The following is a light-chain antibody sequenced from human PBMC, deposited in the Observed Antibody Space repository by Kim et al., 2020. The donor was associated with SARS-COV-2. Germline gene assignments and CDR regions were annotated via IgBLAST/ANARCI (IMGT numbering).Light chain of an antibody. CDR3: QSYNRDNVL. J-gene: IGLJ2*01. CDR1: GGGSASNY. V-gene: IGLV6-57*03. Sequence: KAVTTSCTRSGGGSASNYVQWYQQRPGSAPTTVIYEDNQGPSGVPDRFSGSIDSSSNSASLTISGLKTEDEADYYCQSYNRDNVLFGGGTQLTVL. CDR2: EDN.